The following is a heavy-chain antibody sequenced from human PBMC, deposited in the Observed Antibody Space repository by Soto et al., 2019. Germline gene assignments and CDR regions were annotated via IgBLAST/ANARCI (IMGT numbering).Heavy chain of an antibody. CDR2: IDPTDSYT. CDR3: GRAGGRGYDGNYGDYSFDY. J-gene: IGHJ4*02. V-gene: IGHV5-10-1*01. D-gene: IGHD4-17*01. Sequence: PGESLKISCKVSGYNFATDWIGWVRQMPVKDLDWMGRIDPTDSYTNYSPSFQGHVTISAEKSISTAYLHWSSLRASDTAMSYCGRAGGRGYDGNYGDYSFDYWGQGTLVTVSS. CDR1: GYNFATDW.